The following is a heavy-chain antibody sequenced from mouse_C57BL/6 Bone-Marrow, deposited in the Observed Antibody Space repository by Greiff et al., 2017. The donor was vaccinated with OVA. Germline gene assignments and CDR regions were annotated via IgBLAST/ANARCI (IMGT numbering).Heavy chain of an antibody. V-gene: IGHV1-82*01. Sequence: QVQLQQSGPELVKPGASVKISCKASGYAFSSSWMNWAKQRPGKGLEWIGRIYPGDGDTNYNGKFKGKATLTADKSSSTAYMQLSSLTSEDSAVYFCATYDYDEGFDYWGQGTTLTVSS. CDR2: IYPGDGDT. CDR3: ATYDYDEGFDY. D-gene: IGHD2-4*01. CDR1: GYAFSSSW. J-gene: IGHJ2*01.